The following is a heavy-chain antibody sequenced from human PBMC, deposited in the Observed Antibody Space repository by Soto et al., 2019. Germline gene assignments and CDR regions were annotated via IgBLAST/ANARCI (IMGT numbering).Heavy chain of an antibody. J-gene: IGHJ5*02. CDR3: ARGPSTLPFDP. D-gene: IGHD3-10*01. CDR1: GGSISSGGYY. V-gene: IGHV4-31*03. CDR2: IYYGEST. Sequence: SETLSLTCTVSGGSISSGGYYWSWIRQHPGKVLEWIGYIYYGESTYYNPSLKSRVTISVDTSKNQFSLKLSSVTAADTAVYYCARGPSTLPFDPWGQGTLVTVSS.